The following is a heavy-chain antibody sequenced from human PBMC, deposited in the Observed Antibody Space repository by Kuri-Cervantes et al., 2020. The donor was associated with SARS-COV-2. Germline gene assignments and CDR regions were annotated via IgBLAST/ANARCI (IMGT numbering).Heavy chain of an antibody. CDR3: ARDLKEDYYDSSGYFDY. Sequence: ASVKVSCKASGYTFTSYDTNWVRQATGQGLEWMGWMNPNSGNTGYAQKFQGRVTMTRNTSISTAYMELSSLRSEDTAVYYCARDLKEDYYDSSGYFDYWGQGTLVTVSS. D-gene: IGHD3-22*01. V-gene: IGHV1-8*01. CDR2: MNPNSGNT. J-gene: IGHJ4*02. CDR1: GYTFTSYD.